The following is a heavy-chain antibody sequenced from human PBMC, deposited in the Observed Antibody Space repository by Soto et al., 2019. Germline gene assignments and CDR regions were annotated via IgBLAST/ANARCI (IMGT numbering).Heavy chain of an antibody. Sequence: ESLKISCKGPGHLFNNHWIGWVRQKPGKRLEWMGLIFTRDSETKTSPSFQGHVSFSVDNSINTVYLQWTSLKTTDTGIYFYARAYFDSSHGYDLWGQGTLVTVSS. J-gene: IGHJ5*02. CDR1: GHLFNNHW. CDR2: IFTRDSET. V-gene: IGHV5-51*01. D-gene: IGHD3-9*01. CDR3: ARAYFDSSHGYDL.